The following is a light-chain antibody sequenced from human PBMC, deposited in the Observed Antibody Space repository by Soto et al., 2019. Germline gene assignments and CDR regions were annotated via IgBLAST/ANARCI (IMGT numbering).Light chain of an antibody. J-gene: IGLJ1*01. V-gene: IGLV2-8*01. CDR3: SSYAGSNNFV. CDR2: DVS. CDR1: SSDVGGYNY. Sequence: QSALTQPASVSGSPGQSITISCTGASSDVGGYNYVSWYQQHPDKAPKVMIYDVSKRPSGVPDRFSGSKSGNTASLTVSGLQAEDEADYYCSSYAGSNNFVFGTGTKVTVL.